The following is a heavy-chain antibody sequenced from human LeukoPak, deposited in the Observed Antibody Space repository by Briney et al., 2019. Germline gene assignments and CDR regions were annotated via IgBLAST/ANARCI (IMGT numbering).Heavy chain of an antibody. CDR2: IYYSGST. D-gene: IGHD4-17*01. J-gene: IGHJ5*02. Sequence: PSETLSHTCTVSGGSISSSSYYWGWIRQPPGKGLEWIGSIYYSGSTYYNPSLKSRVTISVDTSKNQFSLKLSSVTAADTAVYYCARQLTTVTTDWFDPWGQGTLVTVSS. V-gene: IGHV4-39*01. CDR3: ARQLTTVTTDWFDP. CDR1: GGSISSSSYY.